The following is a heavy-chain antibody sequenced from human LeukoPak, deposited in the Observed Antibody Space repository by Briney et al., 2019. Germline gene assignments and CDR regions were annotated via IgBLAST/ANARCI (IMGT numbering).Heavy chain of an antibody. Sequence: ASVKVSCKASGYTFTSYDINWVRQATGQGLEWMGWTNPSSGDTGYAQKFLGRVTMTTDTSTSTAYMELRSLRSDDTAVYYCARVAPHRRLTSGWYYFDYWGQGTLVTVSS. D-gene: IGHD6-19*01. CDR1: GYTFTSYD. J-gene: IGHJ4*02. CDR3: ARVAPHRRLTSGWYYFDY. V-gene: IGHV1-8*01. CDR2: TNPSSGDT.